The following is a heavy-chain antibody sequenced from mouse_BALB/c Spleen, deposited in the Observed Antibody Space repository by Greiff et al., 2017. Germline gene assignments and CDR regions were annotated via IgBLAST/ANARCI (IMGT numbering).Heavy chain of an antibody. D-gene: IGHD1-1*01. J-gene: IGHJ4*01. CDR2: INPGSGGT. V-gene: IGHV1-54*01. Sequence: VQLQQSGAELVRPGTSVKVSCKASGYAFTNYLIEWVKQRPGQGLEWIGVINPGSGGTNYNEKFKGKATLTADKSSSTAYMQLSSLTSDDSAVYFCARGGVVPYAMDYWGRGTSVTVSS. CDR1: GYAFTNYL. CDR3: ARGGVVPYAMDY.